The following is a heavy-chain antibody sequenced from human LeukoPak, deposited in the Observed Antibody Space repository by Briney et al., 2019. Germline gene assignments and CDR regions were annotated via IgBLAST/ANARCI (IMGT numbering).Heavy chain of an antibody. Sequence: KPSQTLSLTCAVSGGSISSGGYSWSWIRQPPGKGLEWIGYIYHSGSTYYNPSLKSRVTISVDRSKNQFSLKLSSVTAADTAVYYCARGPSRGITMIVVNVWFDPWGQGTLVTVSS. J-gene: IGHJ5*02. D-gene: IGHD3-22*01. V-gene: IGHV4-30-2*01. CDR2: IYHSGST. CDR1: GGSISSGGYS. CDR3: ARGPSRGITMIVVNVWFDP.